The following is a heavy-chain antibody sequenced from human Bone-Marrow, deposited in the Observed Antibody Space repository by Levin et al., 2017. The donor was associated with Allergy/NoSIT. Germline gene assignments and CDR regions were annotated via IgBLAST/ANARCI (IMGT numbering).Heavy chain of an antibody. D-gene: IGHD6-19*01. Sequence: LSLTCAASGFKFDDYALHWVRQAPGKGLEWVSTISWNSGSLAYADSVKGRFTISRDNAKNSLYLQMNRLRDDDTALYYCAKDQSRGWTRGNYYYSGLDVWGQGTTVTVSS. V-gene: IGHV3-9*01. CDR3: AKDQSRGWTRGNYYYSGLDV. CDR2: ISWNSGSL. CDR1: GFKFDDYA. J-gene: IGHJ6*02.